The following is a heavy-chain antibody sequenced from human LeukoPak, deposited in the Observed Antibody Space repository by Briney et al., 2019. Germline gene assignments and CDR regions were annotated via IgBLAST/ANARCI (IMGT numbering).Heavy chain of an antibody. CDR2: IYYSGST. V-gene: IGHV4-39*07. CDR1: GGSISSSSYY. J-gene: IGHJ4*02. CDR3: ARDWSFRGFDY. Sequence: SETLSLTCTVSGGSISSSSYYWGWIRQPPGKGLEWIGSIYYSGSTYYNPSLKSRVTISVDTSKNQFSLKLSSVTAADTAVYYCARDWSFRGFDYWGQGTLVTVSS. D-gene: IGHD3-3*01.